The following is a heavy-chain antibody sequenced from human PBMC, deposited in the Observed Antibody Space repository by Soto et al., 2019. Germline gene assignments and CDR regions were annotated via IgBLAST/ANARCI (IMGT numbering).Heavy chain of an antibody. V-gene: IGHV3-11*01. D-gene: IGHD2-2*02. CDR2: ISSSGSTI. J-gene: IGHJ4*02. Sequence: QVQLVESGGGLVKPGGSLRLSCAASGFTFSDYYMSWIRQAPGKGLEWVSYISSSGSTIYYADSVRGRFTISRDNAKHSLYLQMNGLRAEDTAVYSCARDTAIARFEYWGQGTLVTVSS. CDR3: ARDTAIARFEY. CDR1: GFTFSDYY.